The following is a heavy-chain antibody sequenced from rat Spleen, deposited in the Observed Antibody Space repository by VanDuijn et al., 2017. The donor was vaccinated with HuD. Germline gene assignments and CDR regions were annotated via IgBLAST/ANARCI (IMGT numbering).Heavy chain of an antibody. CDR1: GFSLTGNN. CDR2: MRYDGDT. J-gene: IGHJ2*01. CDR3: TRENYYDGSYYR. V-gene: IGHV2S30*01. Sequence: QVQLKESGPGLVQPSQTLSLTCTVSGFSLTGNNVHWVRQPPGKGLEWMGRMRYDGDTYYNSALKSRLSISRDTSKNQVFLKMNSLQTDDTAIYYCTRENYYDGSYYRWGQGVMVTVSS. D-gene: IGHD1-12*02.